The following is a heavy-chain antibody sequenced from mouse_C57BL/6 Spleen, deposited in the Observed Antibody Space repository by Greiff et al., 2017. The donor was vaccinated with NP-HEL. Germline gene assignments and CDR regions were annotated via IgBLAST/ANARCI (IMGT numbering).Heavy chain of an antibody. CDR3: ARRSSWDFDV. V-gene: IGHV1-64*01. J-gene: IGHJ1*03. CDR1: GYTFTSYW. D-gene: IGHD1-1*01. CDR2: IHPNSGST. Sequence: VQLQQSGAELVKPGASVKLSCKASGYTFTSYWMHWVKQRPGQGLEWIGMIHPNSGSTNYNEKFKSKATLTVDKSSSTAYMQLSSLTSEDSAVYYCARRSSWDFDVWGTGTTVTVSS.